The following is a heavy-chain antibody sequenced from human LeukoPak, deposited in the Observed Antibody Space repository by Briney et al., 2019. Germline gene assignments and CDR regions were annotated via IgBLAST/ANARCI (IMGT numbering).Heavy chain of an antibody. CDR3: ARTPYSSYGIDV. D-gene: IGHD2-15*01. CDR2: ISSSSDYI. J-gene: IGHJ6*02. V-gene: IGHV3-21*01. CDR1: GFTFSGYS. Sequence: GGSLRLPCAASGFTFSGYSMNWVRQAPGKGLEWVSSISSSSDYIYYADSVKGRFTISRDNAKNSLYLQMNSLRDDATAVYYCARTPYSSYGIDVWGQGTTVTVSS.